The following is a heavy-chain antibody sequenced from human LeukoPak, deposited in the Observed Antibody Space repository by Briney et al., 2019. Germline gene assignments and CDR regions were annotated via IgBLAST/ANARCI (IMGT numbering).Heavy chain of an antibody. CDR2: IIPIFGTA. V-gene: IGHV1-69*13. D-gene: IGHD2-21*01. Sequence: SVKVSCKASGGTFSSYAIRWVRQAPGQGLEWMGGIIPIFGTANYAQKFQGRVTITADESTSTAYMELSSLRSVGTAVYYCASYSPPGPLDYWGQGTLVTVSS. J-gene: IGHJ4*02. CDR3: ASYSPPGPLDY. CDR1: GGTFSSYA.